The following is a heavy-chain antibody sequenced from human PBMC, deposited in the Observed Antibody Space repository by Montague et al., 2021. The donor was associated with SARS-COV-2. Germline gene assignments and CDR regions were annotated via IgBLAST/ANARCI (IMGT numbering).Heavy chain of an antibody. CDR3: ARAVETTVVTHFDY. J-gene: IGHJ4*02. D-gene: IGHD4-23*01. CDR2: IYTSGST. Sequence: TLSLTCTVSGGSISSGSYYWSWIRQPAGKGLEWIGRIYTSGSTNYNPSLKSRVTISVDTSKNQFSLKLTSVTAADTAVYYCARAVETTVVTHFDYWGQGTLVTVSS. CDR1: GGSISSGSYY. V-gene: IGHV4-61*02.